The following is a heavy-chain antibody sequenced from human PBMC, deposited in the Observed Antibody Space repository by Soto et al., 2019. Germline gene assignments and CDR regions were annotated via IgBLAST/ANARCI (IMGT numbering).Heavy chain of an antibody. CDR2: ISYDGSNK. D-gene: IGHD1-7*01. CDR1: GFTFSSYG. Sequence: GGSLRLSCAASGFTFSSYGMHWVRQAPGKGLEWVAVISYDGSNKYYADSVKGRFTISRDNSKNTLYLQMNSLRAEDTAVYYCAKSGSGTIDYWGQGTLVTVSS. CDR3: AKSGSGTIDY. J-gene: IGHJ4*02. V-gene: IGHV3-30*18.